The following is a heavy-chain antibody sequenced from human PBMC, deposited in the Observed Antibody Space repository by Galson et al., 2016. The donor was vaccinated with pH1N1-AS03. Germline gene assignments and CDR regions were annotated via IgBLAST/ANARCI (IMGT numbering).Heavy chain of an antibody. CDR2: ISSGNTYI. J-gene: IGHJ4*02. CDR1: GFSFSNSA. D-gene: IGHD3-16*01. V-gene: IGHV3-21*01. Sequence: SLRLSCAASGFSFSNSAMYWVRQAPGRGLEWVSYISSGNTYIHYVDSVKGRFTISRDNAKNSLYLQMNSLRAEDTAVYYCARGGGYGANFDYWGRGTLVTV. CDR3: ARGGGYGANFDY.